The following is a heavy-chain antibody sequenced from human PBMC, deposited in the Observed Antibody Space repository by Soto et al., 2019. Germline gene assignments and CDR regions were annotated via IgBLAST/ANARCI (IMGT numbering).Heavy chain of an antibody. V-gene: IGHV1-69*08. CDR2: IIPILGIA. CDR3: ARDPVITSSWFDP. J-gene: IGHJ5*02. Sequence: QVQLVQSGAEVKKPGSSVKVSCKASGGTFSSYTISWVRQAPGQGLEWMGRIIPILGIANYAQKFQGRVTXTXDXXTSTAYMELSSLRSEDTAVYYCARDPVITSSWFDPWGQGTLVTVSS. D-gene: IGHD3-22*01. CDR1: GGTFSSYT.